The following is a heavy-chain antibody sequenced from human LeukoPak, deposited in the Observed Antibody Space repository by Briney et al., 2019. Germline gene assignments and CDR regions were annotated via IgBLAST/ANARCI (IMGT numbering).Heavy chain of an antibody. D-gene: IGHD3-22*01. Sequence: PGGSLRLSCAASGFTLSAYGMTWVRQAPGMGLEWVSSISGPSANTYYADSVRGRFTISRDNSKSTLYLQMNSLRVEDTAVYFCAKAASGSYRPDYWGQGTLVTVSS. CDR1: GFTLSAYG. V-gene: IGHV3-23*01. CDR2: ISGPSANT. CDR3: AKAASGSYRPDY. J-gene: IGHJ4*02.